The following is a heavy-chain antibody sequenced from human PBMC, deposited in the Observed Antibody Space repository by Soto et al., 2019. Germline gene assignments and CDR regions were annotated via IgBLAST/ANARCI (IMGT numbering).Heavy chain of an antibody. V-gene: IGHV1-69*06. CDR2: IIPIFGTA. CDR3: ARDRRDGSDDAFDI. D-gene: IGHD5-12*01. CDR1: GGTFSSYA. Sequence: SVKVSCKASGGTFSSYAISWVRQAPGQGLEWMGGIIPIFGTANYAQKFQGRVTITADKSTSTAYMELSSLRSEDTAVYYCARDRRDGSDDAFDIWGQGTMVTVSS. J-gene: IGHJ3*02.